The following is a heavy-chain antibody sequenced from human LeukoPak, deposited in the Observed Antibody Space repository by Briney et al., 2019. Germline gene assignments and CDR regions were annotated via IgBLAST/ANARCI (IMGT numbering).Heavy chain of an antibody. Sequence: SETLSLTCTVSGGSISSGSYYWSWIRQPAGKGLEWIGRIYTSGSTNYNPSPKSRVTISVDTSKNQFSLKLSSVTAADTAVYYCARQVAARPFDYWGQGTLVTVSS. V-gene: IGHV4-61*02. J-gene: IGHJ4*02. CDR1: GGSISSGSYY. CDR3: ARQVAARPFDY. CDR2: IYTSGST. D-gene: IGHD6-6*01.